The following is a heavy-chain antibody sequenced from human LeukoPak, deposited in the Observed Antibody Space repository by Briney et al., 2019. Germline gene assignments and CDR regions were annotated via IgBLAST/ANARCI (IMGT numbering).Heavy chain of an antibody. D-gene: IGHD3-10*01. CDR3: ARGVPYGPSYEFFDY. V-gene: IGHV4-59*01. CDR2: IYYSGST. CDR1: GGSISNYYY. J-gene: IGHJ4*02. Sequence: SETLSLTCPVSGGSISNYYYWSWIRQPPGKGLECIGYIYYSGSTNYNPSLKSRVTISLHTSKNQFSPKLNSVTAADTAVYYCARGVPYGPSYEFFDYWGQGTLVTVSS.